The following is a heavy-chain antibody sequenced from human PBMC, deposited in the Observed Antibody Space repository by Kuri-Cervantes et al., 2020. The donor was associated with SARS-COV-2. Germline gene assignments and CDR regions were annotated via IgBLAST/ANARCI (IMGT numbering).Heavy chain of an antibody. Sequence: SETLSLTCTVSGGSISSYYWSWIRQPPGKGLEWIGYIYYSGSTNYNPSLKSRVTISVDTSKNQSSLKLSSVTAADTAVYYCARFNYDFWSGYYGPNYYFDYWGQGTLVTVSS. J-gene: IGHJ4*02. CDR3: ARFNYDFWSGYYGPNYYFDY. D-gene: IGHD3-3*01. V-gene: IGHV4-59*08. CDR1: GGSISSYY. CDR2: IYYSGST.